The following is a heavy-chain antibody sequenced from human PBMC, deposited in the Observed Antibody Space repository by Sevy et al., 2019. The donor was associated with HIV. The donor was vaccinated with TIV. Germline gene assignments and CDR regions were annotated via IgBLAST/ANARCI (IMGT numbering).Heavy chain of an antibody. CDR3: ARDEVGGSYWEFDY. CDR1: GFTFSSYS. Sequence: GGSLRLSCAASGFTFSSYSMNWVRQAPGKGLEWVSSISTSSCYIYYADSVKGRFTISRDNAKNSLYLQMNSLIAEDTAVYYCARDEVGGSYWEFDYWGQGTLVTVSS. V-gene: IGHV3-21*01. CDR2: ISTSSCYI. D-gene: IGHD1-26*01. J-gene: IGHJ4*02.